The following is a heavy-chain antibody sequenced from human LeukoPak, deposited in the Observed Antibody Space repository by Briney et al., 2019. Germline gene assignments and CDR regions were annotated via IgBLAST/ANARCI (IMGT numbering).Heavy chain of an antibody. D-gene: IGHD2-15*01. Sequence: QPGGSLRLSCAASGFTFSSYAMSWVRQAPGKGLEWVSAISGSGGSTYYADSVKGRFTISRDNSKNTLYLQMNSLRAEDTAVYYCAKDPDTTYCSGGSCYTNWFDPWGQGTLVTVSS. CDR1: GFTFSSYA. V-gene: IGHV3-23*01. CDR3: AKDPDTTYCSGGSCYTNWFDP. J-gene: IGHJ5*02. CDR2: ISGSGGST.